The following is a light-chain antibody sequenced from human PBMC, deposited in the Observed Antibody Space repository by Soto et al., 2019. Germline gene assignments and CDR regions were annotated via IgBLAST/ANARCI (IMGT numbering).Light chain of an antibody. V-gene: IGKV1-5*01. CDR1: QSIRSL. Sequence: DIQMTQSPSTLSASVGDRVTITCRASQSIRSLLAWYQQKPGKAPKVLIYDASSLGSGVPSRFSGSGSGTEFTLTISSLRPDDFATYFCQQYQTYSTFGQGTRLDIK. CDR3: QQYQTYST. CDR2: DAS. J-gene: IGKJ5*01.